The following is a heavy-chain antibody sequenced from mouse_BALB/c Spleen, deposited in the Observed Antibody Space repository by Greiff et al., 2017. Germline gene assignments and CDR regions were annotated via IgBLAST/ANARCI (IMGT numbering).Heavy chain of an antibody. J-gene: IGHJ2*01. CDR2: INPSSGYT. CDR3: KGNYPLDY. Sequence: QVQLQQSAAELARPGASVKMSCKASGYTFTSYTMHWVKQRPGQGLEWIGYINPSSGYTEYNQKFKDKTTLTADKSSSTAYMQLSSLTSEDSAVYYCKGNYPLDYWGQGTTLTVSS. D-gene: IGHD2-1*01. CDR1: GYTFTSYT. V-gene: IGHV1-4*02.